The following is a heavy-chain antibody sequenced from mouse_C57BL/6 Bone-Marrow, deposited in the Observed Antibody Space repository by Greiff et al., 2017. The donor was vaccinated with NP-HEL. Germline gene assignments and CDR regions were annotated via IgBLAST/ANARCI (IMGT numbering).Heavy chain of an antibody. D-gene: IGHD1-1*01. CDR3: APYGSSPYYFDY. CDR2: IYPRSGNT. Sequence: QVQLQQSGAELARPGASVKLSCKASGYTFTSYGISWVKQRTGQGLEWIGEIYPRSGNTYYNEKFKGKATLTADKSSSTAYMELRSLTSEDSAVYFCAPYGSSPYYFDYWGQGTTLTVCS. V-gene: IGHV1-81*01. CDR1: GYTFTSYG. J-gene: IGHJ2*01.